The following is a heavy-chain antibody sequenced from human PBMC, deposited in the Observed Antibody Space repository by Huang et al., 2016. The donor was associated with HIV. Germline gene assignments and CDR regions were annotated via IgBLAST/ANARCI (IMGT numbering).Heavy chain of an antibody. CDR2: IKGAGSST. CDR3: ARGTRLTGLWYFDL. V-gene: IGHV3-74*01. J-gene: IGHJ2*01. CDR1: GFTFSSYW. D-gene: IGHD7-27*01. Sequence: EVQLVESGGGLVQPGGSLRLSCAASGFTFSSYWMHWVRQAPGKGMVWVSRIKGAGSSTNYADSVKGRFTISRDNAKNTLYVQVNSLRAEDTAVYYCARGTRLTGLWYFDLWGRGTLVIVSS.